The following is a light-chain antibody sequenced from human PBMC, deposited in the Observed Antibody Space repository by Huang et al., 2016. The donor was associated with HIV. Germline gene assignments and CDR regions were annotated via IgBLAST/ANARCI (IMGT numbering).Light chain of an antibody. CDR3: QHYNNWPWWT. J-gene: IGKJ1*01. Sequence: EVVMTQSPAILSVSPGERATLSCRASQSVTSNLAWYQQKPGQAPRLLIYSASTRATGFPAWFSGSGSGTEFTLTISILQSEDFAVYYCQHYNNWPWWTFGQGTKVEIK. CDR1: QSVTSN. CDR2: SAS. V-gene: IGKV3-15*01.